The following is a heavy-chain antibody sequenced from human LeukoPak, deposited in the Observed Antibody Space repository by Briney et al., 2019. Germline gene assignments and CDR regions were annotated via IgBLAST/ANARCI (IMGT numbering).Heavy chain of an antibody. CDR2: IIPIFGTA. D-gene: IGHD3-22*01. J-gene: IGHJ4*02. V-gene: IGHV1-69*13. Sequence: ASVKVSCKASGGTFISYAISWVRQATGQGLEWMGGIIPIFGTANYAQKFQGRLTITADESTSTAYMELSSLRSEDTAVYYCARDGDSSGSTYWGQGTLVTVSS. CDR3: ARDGDSSGSTY. CDR1: GGTFISYA.